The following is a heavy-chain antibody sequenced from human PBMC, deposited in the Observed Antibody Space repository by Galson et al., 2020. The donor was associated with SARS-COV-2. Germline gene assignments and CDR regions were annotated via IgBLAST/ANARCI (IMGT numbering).Heavy chain of an antibody. D-gene: IGHD3-10*01. Sequence: GESLKISCAAYGFTFRSYGMHWVRQAPGKGLEWVAVIWYDGSNKYYADSVKGRFTISRDNSKNTLYLQMNSLRAEDTAVYYCARSALWFGELLSYMDVWGKGTTVTVSS. CDR2: IWYDGSNK. J-gene: IGHJ6*03. CDR3: ARSALWFGELLSYMDV. V-gene: IGHV3-33*01. CDR1: GFTFRSYG.